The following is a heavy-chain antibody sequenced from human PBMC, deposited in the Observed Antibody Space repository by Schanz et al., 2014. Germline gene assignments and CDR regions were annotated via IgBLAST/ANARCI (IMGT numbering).Heavy chain of an antibody. D-gene: IGHD6-13*01. CDR1: GGSISSGGYS. Sequence: QVQLHESGPGLVNPSQTLSLTCDVSGGSISSGGYSWSWIRQPPGKGLEWIGYIYYRGTTYYNPSIKSRVIIPKDPSKNQFSLKLSSVTAADTAVYYCARVGAAAGPYFDYWGQGTLVTVSS. J-gene: IGHJ4*02. CDR2: IYYRGTT. V-gene: IGHV4-30-4*07. CDR3: ARVGAAAGPYFDY.